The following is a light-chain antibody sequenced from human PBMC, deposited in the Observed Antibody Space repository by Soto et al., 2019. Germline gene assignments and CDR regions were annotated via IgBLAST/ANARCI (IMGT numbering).Light chain of an antibody. CDR2: DHN. CDR3: GSWDNSLRTVV. CDR1: SSNIGNNY. J-gene: IGLJ2*01. Sequence: QSVLTQPPSVSAAPGQKVTISCSGSSSNIGNNYVSWYQQLPGTAPRLLIYDHNKRPSGIPDRFSGPKSGTSAALGISGLQTGDEADYYCGSWDNSLRTVVFGGGTKLTVL. V-gene: IGLV1-51*01.